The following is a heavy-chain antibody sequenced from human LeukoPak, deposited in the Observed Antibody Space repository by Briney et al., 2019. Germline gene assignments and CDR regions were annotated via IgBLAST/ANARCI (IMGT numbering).Heavy chain of an antibody. V-gene: IGHV3-48*03. CDR2: ISSSGSTI. D-gene: IGHD3-10*01. Sequence: GGSLRLSCAAFGFTFSSYEMNWVRQAPGKGLEWVSYISSSGSTIYYADSVKGRFTISRDNAKNSLYLQMNSLRAEDTAVYYCARDSAGSGSYVGYFEYWGQGTLVTVSS. J-gene: IGHJ4*02. CDR1: GFTFSSYE. CDR3: ARDSAGSGSYVGYFEY.